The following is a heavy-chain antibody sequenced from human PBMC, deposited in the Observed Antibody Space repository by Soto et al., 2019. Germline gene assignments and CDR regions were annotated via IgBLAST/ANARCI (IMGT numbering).Heavy chain of an antibody. J-gene: IGHJ6*02. CDR3: ARDGFTAMVVGEYYGMDV. Sequence: QVQLVQSGAEVKKPGASVKVSCKASGYTFTSYGISWVRQAPGQGLEWMGWISAYNGNTNYAQKLQGRVTMTTDTSPRSGYMELSSRRSDDTAVYYCARDGFTAMVVGEYYGMDVWGQGTTVTVSS. V-gene: IGHV1-18*04. CDR2: ISAYNGNT. CDR1: GYTFTSYG. D-gene: IGHD5-18*01.